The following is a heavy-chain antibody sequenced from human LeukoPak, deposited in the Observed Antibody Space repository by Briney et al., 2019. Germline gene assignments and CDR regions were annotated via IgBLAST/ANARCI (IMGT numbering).Heavy chain of an antibody. CDR2: INPSGGST. CDR3: ARDPYYDSSGYGGDFAY. D-gene: IGHD3-22*01. J-gene: IGHJ4*02. Sequence: ASVKVSCKASGYTFTSYYMHWVRQAPGQGLEWMGIINPSGGSTSYAQKFQGRVTMTRDTSTSTVYMELSSLRSEDTAVYYCARDPYYDSSGYGGDFAYWGQGTLVTVSS. CDR1: GYTFTSYY. V-gene: IGHV1-46*01.